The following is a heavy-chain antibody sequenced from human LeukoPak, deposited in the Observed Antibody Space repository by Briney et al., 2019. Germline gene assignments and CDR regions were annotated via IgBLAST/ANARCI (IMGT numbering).Heavy chain of an antibody. CDR3: ARFRVGEDYGMDV. V-gene: IGHV4-39*07. J-gene: IGHJ6*02. Sequence: SETLSLTCTVSGGSISSSSYYWGWICQPPGKGLEWIGSIYYSGSTYYNPSLKSRVTISVDTSKNQFSLKLSSVTAADTAVYYCARFRVGEDYGMDVWGQGTTVTVSS. CDR2: IYYSGST. CDR1: GGSISSSSYY.